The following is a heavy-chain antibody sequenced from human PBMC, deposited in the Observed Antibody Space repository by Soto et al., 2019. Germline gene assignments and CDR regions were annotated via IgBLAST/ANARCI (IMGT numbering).Heavy chain of an antibody. CDR2: IYYRGSN. Sequence: QVQLQESGPGLVKPSQTLSLTCTVSGGSISSGDYYWSWIRQPPGKGLEWIGYIYYRGSNYYNPTLKSQGTISVDTSKSQFSLELSSGNAVDTAVYYCARADWGGDCYSRSNFDYWGQGTLVTVSA. CDR1: GGSISSGDYY. D-gene: IGHD2-21*02. CDR3: ARADWGGDCYSRSNFDY. J-gene: IGHJ4*02. V-gene: IGHV4-30-4*01.